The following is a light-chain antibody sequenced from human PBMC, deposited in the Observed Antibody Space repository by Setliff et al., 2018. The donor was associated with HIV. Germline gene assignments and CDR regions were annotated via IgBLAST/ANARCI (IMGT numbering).Light chain of an antibody. CDR3: CSYTSSTTYV. V-gene: IGLV2-23*02. Sequence: QSALTQPASVSGSPGQSSTISCTGTRSDIGTYDLVSWYRQYPGKAPKLIIYEVNRRPAGVSDRLSGSKSGNTASLTISGLRAEDEATYYCCSYTSSTTYVFGTGTKVNRP. CDR2: EVN. CDR1: RSDIGTYDL. J-gene: IGLJ1*01.